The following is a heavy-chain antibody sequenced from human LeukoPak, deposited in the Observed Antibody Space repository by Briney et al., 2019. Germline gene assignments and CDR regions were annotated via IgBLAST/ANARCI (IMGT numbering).Heavy chain of an antibody. D-gene: IGHD3-10*01. CDR2: IWYDGSNK. CDR3: ATESRGPYY. Sequence: GGSLRLSCAASGFTFSSYGMHWVRQAPGKGLEWVAVIWYDGSNKYYVDSVKGRFTISRDNSKNTLYLQMNSLRAEDTAVYYYATESRGPYYWGQGTLVTVS. CDR1: GFTFSSYG. V-gene: IGHV3-33*01. J-gene: IGHJ4*02.